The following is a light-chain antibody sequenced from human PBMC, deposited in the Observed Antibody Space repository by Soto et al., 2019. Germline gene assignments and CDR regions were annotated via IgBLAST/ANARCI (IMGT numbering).Light chain of an antibody. CDR3: QKFHSFPWT. V-gene: IGKV3-15*01. CDR2: GAS. Sequence: EIVLTHSPCTLSLSPVEGATLSFRASQSVSSYLAWYQQKPGQAPRLLIYGASTRATDIPARFSGSGSGTAFTLTVSSLQPDDFATFYCQKFHSFPWTFGQGTKVDIK. J-gene: IGKJ1*01. CDR1: QSVSSY.